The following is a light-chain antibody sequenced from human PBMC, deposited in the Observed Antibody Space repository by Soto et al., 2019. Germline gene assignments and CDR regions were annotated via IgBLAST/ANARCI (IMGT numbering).Light chain of an antibody. CDR3: QQSYSTPLA. CDR1: QSITSN. Sequence: EIVMTQSPVTLSVSPGERATLSCRASQSITSNLAWYQQKPGQAPRLLLFGASTRATGIPDRFSGSGSGTEFTLTISSLQSEDVAAYYCQQSYSTPLAFGQGTKVDIK. CDR2: GAS. V-gene: IGKV3D-15*01. J-gene: IGKJ1*01.